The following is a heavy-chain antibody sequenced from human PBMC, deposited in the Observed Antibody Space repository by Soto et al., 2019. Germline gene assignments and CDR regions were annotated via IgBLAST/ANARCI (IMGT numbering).Heavy chain of an antibody. J-gene: IGHJ1*01. Sequence: EVQLLESGGGLVQPGGSLRLSCAASGFTFSNYAMSWVRQAPGKGLEWVLDISASGGRTYYADSVKGRFTISRDNSKNTVYLQMNGLRAEDTALYFGVKEGSGACWRTLQHWGQGTLVTVSS. CDR3: VKEGSGACWRTLQH. CDR2: ISASGGRT. V-gene: IGHV3-23*01. D-gene: IGHD3-3*01. CDR1: GFTFSNYA.